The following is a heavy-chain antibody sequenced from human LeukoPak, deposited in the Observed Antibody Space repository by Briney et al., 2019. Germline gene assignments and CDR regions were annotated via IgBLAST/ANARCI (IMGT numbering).Heavy chain of an antibody. J-gene: IGHJ4*02. Sequence: PSETLSLTCTVSGGSISSYYWSWIRQPPGKGLEWIGYIYYSGSTNYNPSLKSRVTISVDTSKNQFSLKLSSVTAADTAVYYCARGYQGAGKYYFDYWGQGTLVTVSS. CDR2: IYYSGST. CDR1: GGSISSYY. V-gene: IGHV4-59*12. CDR3: ARGYQGAGKYYFDY. D-gene: IGHD2-2*01.